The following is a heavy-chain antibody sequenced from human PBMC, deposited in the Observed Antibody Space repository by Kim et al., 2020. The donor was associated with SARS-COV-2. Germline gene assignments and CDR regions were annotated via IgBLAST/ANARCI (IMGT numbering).Heavy chain of an antibody. CDR1: GFTFSSYA. D-gene: IGHD1-26*01. V-gene: IGHV3-23*01. CDR2: ISGSGGST. CDR3: AKCTGGKVSGSPEVLDY. Sequence: GGSLRLSCAASGFTFSSYAMSWVRQAPGKGLEWVSAISGSGGSTYYADSVKGRFTISRDNSKNTLYLQMNSLRAEDTAVYYCAKCTGGKVSGSPEVLDYWGQGTLVTVSS. J-gene: IGHJ4*02.